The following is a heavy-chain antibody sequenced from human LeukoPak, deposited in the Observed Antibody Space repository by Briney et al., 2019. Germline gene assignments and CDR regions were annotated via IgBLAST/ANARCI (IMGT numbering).Heavy chain of an antibody. J-gene: IGHJ4*02. CDR2: IYSSGST. V-gene: IGHV3-53*01. Sequence: PGGSLRLSCAASGFIVSSNYMIWVRRAPGKGREGGSLIYSSGSTYYTTSVKGRFTISRDHSKNTLYLQMNSLRAEDAALYYCARGLESCSSGSCFKDWGQGTLVTVSS. D-gene: IGHD2-15*01. CDR1: GFIVSSNY. CDR3: ARGLESCSSGSCFKD.